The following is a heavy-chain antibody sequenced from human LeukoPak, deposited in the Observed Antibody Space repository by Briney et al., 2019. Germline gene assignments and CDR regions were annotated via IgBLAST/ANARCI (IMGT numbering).Heavy chain of an antibody. D-gene: IGHD1-26*01. J-gene: IGHJ4*02. V-gene: IGHV5-51*01. CDR1: GYSFTNYW. Sequence: GESLKISCKGSGYSFTNYWIGWVRQMPGKGVEWMGIIYPGESDTRYSPSFQGQVTILVDKSISTAYLQWSSLKGSDTAMYYCERREVGPTLPDYWGQGTMVTVST. CDR2: IYPGESDT. CDR3: ERREVGPTLPDY.